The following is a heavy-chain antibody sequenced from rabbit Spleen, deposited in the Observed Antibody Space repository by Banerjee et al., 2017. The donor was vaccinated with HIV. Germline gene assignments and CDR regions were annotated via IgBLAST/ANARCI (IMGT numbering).Heavy chain of an antibody. V-gene: IGHV1S47*01. D-gene: IGHD8-1*01. CDR3: ARSSSYDDKFNL. J-gene: IGHJ4*01. CDR1: GFDFSSFG. Sequence: QEQLVESGGGLVTPGGSLTLSCKASGFDFSSFGFSWVRQAPGKGLEWIGYIDPVFGSTYYANWVEGRFTISSDNAQNTVFLQMTSLTDADTATYFCARSSSYDDKFNLWGPGTLVTVS. CDR2: IDPVFGST.